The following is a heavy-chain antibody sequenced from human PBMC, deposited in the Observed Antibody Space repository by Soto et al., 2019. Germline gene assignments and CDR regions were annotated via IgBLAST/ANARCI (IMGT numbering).Heavy chain of an antibody. V-gene: IGHV5-10-1*01. CDR1: GYTFFSFW. CDR2: IDPGDSSA. J-gene: IGHJ4*02. Sequence: GESLKISCHGSGYTFFSFWIVWVRQVPGKGLEWVGRIDPGDSSATYSPTFQGHVTISADRSTRSAYLQWRSLRASDTAIYFCARRYCSRADCYSDSWGQGSLVTAPQ. CDR3: ARRYCSRADCYSDS. D-gene: IGHD2-2*01.